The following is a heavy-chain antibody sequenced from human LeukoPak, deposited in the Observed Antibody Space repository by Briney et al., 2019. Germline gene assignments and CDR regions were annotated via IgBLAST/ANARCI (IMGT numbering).Heavy chain of an antibody. Sequence: PSETPSLTCTVSGGSISSYYWSWIRQPPGKGLEWIGYIYYSGSTNYNPSLKSRVTISVDTSKNQFSLKLSSVTAADTAVYYCARSRDGYTPGYWGQGTLVTVSS. J-gene: IGHJ4*02. CDR3: ARSRDGYTPGY. D-gene: IGHD5-24*01. CDR1: GGSISSYY. V-gene: IGHV4-59*01. CDR2: IYYSGST.